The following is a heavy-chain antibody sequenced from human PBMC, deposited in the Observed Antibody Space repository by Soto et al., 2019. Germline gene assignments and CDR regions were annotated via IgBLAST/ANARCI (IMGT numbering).Heavy chain of an antibody. D-gene: IGHD3-10*01. J-gene: IGHJ4*02. Sequence: TLSLTCAVSGGSISSGGYSWSWIRQPPGKGLEWIGYIYHSGSTYYNPSLKSRVTISVDRSKNQFSLKLSSVTAADTAVYYCARVKASGVNFDYWGQGTLVTVSS. CDR2: IYHSGST. CDR3: ARVKASGVNFDY. V-gene: IGHV4-30-2*01. CDR1: GGSISSGGYS.